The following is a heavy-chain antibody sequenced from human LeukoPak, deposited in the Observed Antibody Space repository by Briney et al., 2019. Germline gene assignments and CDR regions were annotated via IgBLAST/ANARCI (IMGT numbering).Heavy chain of an antibody. CDR1: GYTFTSYG. V-gene: IGHV1-18*01. J-gene: IGHJ4*02. CDR2: ISAYNGNT. Sequence: ASVKVSCKASGYTFTSYGISWVRQAPGQGLEWVGWISAYNGNTNYAQKLQGRVTMTTDTSTSTAYMELRSLRSDDTTVYYCARREGGTNYYDSSGYSGYWGPGTLVTVSS. D-gene: IGHD3-22*01. CDR3: ARREGGTNYYDSSGYSGY.